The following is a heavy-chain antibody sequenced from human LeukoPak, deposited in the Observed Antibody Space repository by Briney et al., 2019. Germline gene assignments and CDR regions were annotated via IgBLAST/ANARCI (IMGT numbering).Heavy chain of an antibody. CDR2: IYDSGNE. CDR3: ARQISDYYYYYMDV. D-gene: IGHD2/OR15-2a*01. Sequence: SETLSLTCTVSGGSISTSAFYWGWIRQPPGKGLEWIGSIYDSGNEFYNPSLKSRVTISADTSKNHFSLKLNSVTAADTAVYYCARQISDYYYYYMDVWGEGITVTVSS. J-gene: IGHJ6*03. V-gene: IGHV4-39*01. CDR1: GGSISTSAFY.